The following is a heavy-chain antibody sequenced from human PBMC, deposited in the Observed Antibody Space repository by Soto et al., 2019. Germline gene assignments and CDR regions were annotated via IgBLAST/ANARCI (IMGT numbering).Heavy chain of an antibody. V-gene: IGHV5-51*01. CDR3: PYFDL. CDR2: IYAANSET. D-gene: IGHD2-2*01. Sequence: GESLKISCEASGYSFSTYWIGWVRQMPGKGLEWVGLIYAANSETRYSPSFQGQVTLSVDKSINTAVYYCARDDRDYCRSSSCPYFDLWGQGTQVTVS. J-gene: IGHJ4*02. CDR1: GYSFSTYW.